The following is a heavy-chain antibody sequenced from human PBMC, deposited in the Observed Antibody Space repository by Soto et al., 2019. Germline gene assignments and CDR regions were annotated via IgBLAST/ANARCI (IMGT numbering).Heavy chain of an antibody. D-gene: IGHD6-6*01. CDR1: GGTFSSYS. J-gene: IGHJ6*02. V-gene: IGHV1-69*13. CDR2: IIPIFGTA. Sequence: SVEVSCKASGGTFSSYSISWVLQAPGQGLEWMGGIIPIFGTANYAQKFQGRVTITADESTSTAYMELSSLRSEDTAVYYCARNPAEYSSSGGMDVWGQGTTVTVSS. CDR3: ARNPAEYSSSGGMDV.